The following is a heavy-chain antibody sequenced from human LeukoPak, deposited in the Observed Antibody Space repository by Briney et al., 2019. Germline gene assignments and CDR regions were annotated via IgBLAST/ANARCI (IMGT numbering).Heavy chain of an antibody. CDR3: AKYRLIWLPAPVFEY. CDR2: ISGSGGST. V-gene: IGHV3-23*01. D-gene: IGHD5-24*01. J-gene: IGHJ4*02. Sequence: GGSLRLSCAASGFTFSSYAMSWVRQAPGKGLEWVSAISGSGGSTYYADSVKGRFTISRDNAKHSLELQMNSLRPEDTAVYYCAKYRLIWLPAPVFEYWGQGTLVTVSS. CDR1: GFTFSSYA.